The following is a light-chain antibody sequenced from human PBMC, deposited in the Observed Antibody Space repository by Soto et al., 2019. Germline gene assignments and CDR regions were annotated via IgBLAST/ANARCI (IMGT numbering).Light chain of an antibody. CDR1: NSDFGSFNF. Sequence: QSALAQPASVSGSPGQSITISCTRTNSDFGSFNFVSWYQQHPGKAPKVIIYEVAKRPSGISDRFSGSKSGNTASLTISGLQVEDEADYYCCSDAGTSSYLFGTGTKVTVL. CDR2: EVA. CDR3: CSDAGTSSYL. J-gene: IGLJ1*01. V-gene: IGLV2-23*02.